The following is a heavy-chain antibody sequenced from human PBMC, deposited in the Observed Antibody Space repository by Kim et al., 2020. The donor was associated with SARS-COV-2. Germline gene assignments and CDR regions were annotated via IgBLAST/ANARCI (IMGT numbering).Heavy chain of an antibody. J-gene: IGHJ6*02. CDR2: IYSGGST. CDR1: GFTVSSNY. CDR3: ARDRRITGTTGQIYYCYGMDV. V-gene: IGHV3-53*04. Sequence: GGSLRLSCAASGFTVSSNYMSWVRQAPGKGLEWVSVIYSGGSTYYADSLKGRFTISRHNSKNTLYLQMNSLRAEDTAVYYCARDRRITGTTGQIYYCYGMDVWGQGTTVTVSS. D-gene: IGHD1-7*01.